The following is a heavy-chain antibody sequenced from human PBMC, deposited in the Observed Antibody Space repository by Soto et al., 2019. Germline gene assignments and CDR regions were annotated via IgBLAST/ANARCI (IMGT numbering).Heavy chain of an antibody. V-gene: IGHV4-34*01. CDR3: AREGGLFQFDY. CDR2: INHSGST. J-gene: IGHJ4*02. CDR1: GGSFSGYY. D-gene: IGHD2-15*01. Sequence: SETLSLTCAVYGGSFSGYYWSWIRQPPGKGLEWIGEINHSGSTNYNPSLKSRVTISVDTSKNQFSLKLSSVIAADTAVYYCAREGGLFQFDYWGQGTLVTVSS.